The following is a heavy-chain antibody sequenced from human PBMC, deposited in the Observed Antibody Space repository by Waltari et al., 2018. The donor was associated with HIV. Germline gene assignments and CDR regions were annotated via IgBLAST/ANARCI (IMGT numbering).Heavy chain of an antibody. CDR2: TYYRSDWNT. J-gene: IGHJ4*02. D-gene: IGHD3-22*01. Sequence: QVQLQQSGPGLVKPSQTLSLTCAISGDSVSTKSAAWSWIRQSPSRGLEWLGRTYYRSDWNTDYAPSVKSRMTIRPDTSKNHFSLHLRSVTPDDTAIYYCAREGYWHDSYHYKVLESWGQGTLVTVSA. V-gene: IGHV6-1*01. CDR3: AREGYWHDSYHYKVLES. CDR1: GDSVSTKSAA.